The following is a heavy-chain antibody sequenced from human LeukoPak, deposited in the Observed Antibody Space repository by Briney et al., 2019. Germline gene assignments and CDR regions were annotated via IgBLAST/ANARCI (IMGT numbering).Heavy chain of an antibody. J-gene: IGHJ4*02. D-gene: IGHD5-12*01. CDR3: ARVARGYSGYEDY. CDR2: IYNSGST. V-gene: IGHV4-39*07. Sequence: PSETLSLTCNVSGDSISRSRHFWAWIRQSPGRGLEWIGYIYNSGSTYYNPSLKSRVTISVDTSKNQFSLRLSSVTAADTAVYYCARVARGYSGYEDYWGQGTLVTVSS. CDR1: GDSISRSRHF.